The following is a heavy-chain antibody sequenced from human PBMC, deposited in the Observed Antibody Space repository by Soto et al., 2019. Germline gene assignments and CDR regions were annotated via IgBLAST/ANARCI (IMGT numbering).Heavy chain of an antibody. V-gene: IGHV4-59*01. CDR1: GGAFRSYF. Sequence: QVRLQESGPQLVKPSATLSLTCTVSGGAFRSYFWSWIRQPPGKGLEWIGNIHSSGKSNYNPSFTSRVSMSMDPSKNRFSVRLTSVTAADTAVYYCARDDPFDPWGQGMLVTVSS. J-gene: IGHJ5*02. CDR2: IHSSGKS. CDR3: ARDDPFDP.